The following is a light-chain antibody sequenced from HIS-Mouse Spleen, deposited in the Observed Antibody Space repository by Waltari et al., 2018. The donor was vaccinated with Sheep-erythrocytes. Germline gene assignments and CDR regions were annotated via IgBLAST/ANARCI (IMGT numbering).Light chain of an antibody. J-gene: IGLJ1*01. CDR2: DVS. Sequence: QSALTQPRSLSGSPGQSVTIPCTGTSRDVGGINYVAWYHQHPGKAPKLMIYDVSKRPSGVPDRFSGSKSGNTASLTISGLQAEDEADYYCCSYAGSYNHVFATGTKVTVL. CDR1: SRDVGGINY. CDR3: CSYAGSYNHV. V-gene: IGLV2-11*01.